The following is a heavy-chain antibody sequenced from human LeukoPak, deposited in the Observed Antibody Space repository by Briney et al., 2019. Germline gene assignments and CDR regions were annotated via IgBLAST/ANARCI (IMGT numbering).Heavy chain of an antibody. V-gene: IGHV4-59*01. CDR2: IYYSGST. Sequence: PSETLSLTCTVSGGSISSYYWSWIRQPPGKGPEWIGYIYYSGSTNYNPSLKSRVTISVDTSKNQFSLKLSSVTAADTAVYYCARGRPDTAILGRSFDYWGQGTLVTVSS. CDR1: GGSISSYY. J-gene: IGHJ4*02. D-gene: IGHD5-18*01. CDR3: ARGRPDTAILGRSFDY.